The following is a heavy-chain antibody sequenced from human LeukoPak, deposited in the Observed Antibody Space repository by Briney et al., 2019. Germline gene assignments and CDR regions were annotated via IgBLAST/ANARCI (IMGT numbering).Heavy chain of an antibody. CDR1: GSSISSNY. J-gene: IGHJ6*02. Sequence: SETLSLTCTISGSSISSNYWSWIRQPPGKGLEWIRYIYYTGSTNYSPSLKRRVVISVDTSKNQFSLKLSSVTAADTAVYYCARDSLITAAGLVGMDVWGQGTTVTVSS. D-gene: IGHD6-13*01. CDR2: IYYTGST. CDR3: ARDSLITAAGLVGMDV. V-gene: IGHV4-59*01.